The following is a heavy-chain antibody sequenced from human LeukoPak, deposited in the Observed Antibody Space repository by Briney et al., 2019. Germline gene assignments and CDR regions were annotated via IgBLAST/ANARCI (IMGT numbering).Heavy chain of an antibody. J-gene: IGHJ4*02. V-gene: IGHV3-7*01. Sequence: TGGSLRLSCAASGYTFSDYWMSWVRQAPGKGLERVANIKPDGGDRYYVDSVKGRFTISRDNAKGSLYLQMNSLRAEDTAVYYCARGRFCDSGNCYPDYWGQGTLVTVSS. CDR1: GYTFSDYW. CDR2: IKPDGGDR. CDR3: ARGRFCDSGNCYPDY. D-gene: IGHD2-15*01.